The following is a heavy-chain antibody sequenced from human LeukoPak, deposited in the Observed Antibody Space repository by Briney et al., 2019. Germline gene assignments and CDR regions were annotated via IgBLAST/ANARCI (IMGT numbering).Heavy chain of an antibody. CDR3: ARGGWGEGGDY. V-gene: IGHV4-59*08. CDR2: IYYSGST. CDR1: GGSISSYY. D-gene: IGHD7-27*01. J-gene: IGHJ4*02. Sequence: SETLSLTCTVSGGSISSYYWSWIRQPPGKGLEWIGYIYYSGSTNYNPSLKSRVTISVDTSKNQFSLKLSSVTAADTAVYYCARGGWGEGGDYWGQGTLVTVSS.